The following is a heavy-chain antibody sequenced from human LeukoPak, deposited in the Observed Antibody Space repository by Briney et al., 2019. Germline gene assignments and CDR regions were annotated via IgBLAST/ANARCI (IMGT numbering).Heavy chain of an antibody. Sequence: SETLSLTCTVSGGSINSSSYYWGWIRQPPGKGLEWIGSIFYSGNTYDNPSLKSRVTISVDTSRNQFSLKLNSVTAADTAVYYCARHRSKWLQSSFDYWGQGTLVTVSS. V-gene: IGHV4-39*01. CDR1: GGSINSSSYY. D-gene: IGHD5-24*01. CDR3: ARHRSKWLQSSFDY. J-gene: IGHJ4*02. CDR2: IFYSGNT.